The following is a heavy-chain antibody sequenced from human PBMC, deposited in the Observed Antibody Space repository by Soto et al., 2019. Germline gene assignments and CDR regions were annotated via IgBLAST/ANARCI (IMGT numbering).Heavy chain of an antibody. CDR2: ISAYNGNT. Sequence: ASVKVSCKASGYTFTSYGISWVRQAPGQGLEWMGWISAYNGNTNYAQKLQGRVTMTTDSSTSTAYMELRSLRSDDTAVYYCARAGPGYCSGGSCPSGAFDIWGQGTMVTVS. J-gene: IGHJ3*02. CDR3: ARAGPGYCSGGSCPSGAFDI. CDR1: GYTFTSYG. D-gene: IGHD2-15*01. V-gene: IGHV1-18*01.